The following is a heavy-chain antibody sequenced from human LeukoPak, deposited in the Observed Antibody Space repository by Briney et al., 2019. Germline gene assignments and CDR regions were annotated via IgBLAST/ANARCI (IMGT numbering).Heavy chain of an antibody. J-gene: IGHJ4*02. CDR3: ATDLATVVIVTNY. CDR2: FDPEDGES. D-gene: IGHD4-23*01. Sequence: ASVRVSCTVSGYTLTELSMHWVRQAPGKGLEWMGGFDPEDGESIYAQKFQGRVTMTEDTSTDTAYMELSSLRSEDTAVYYCATDLATVVIVTNYWGQGTLVTVSS. CDR1: GYTLTELS. V-gene: IGHV1-24*01.